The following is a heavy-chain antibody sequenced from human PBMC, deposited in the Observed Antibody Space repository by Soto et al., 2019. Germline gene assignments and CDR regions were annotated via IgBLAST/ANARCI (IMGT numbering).Heavy chain of an antibody. J-gene: IGHJ4*02. CDR2: ISCSGGST. D-gene: IGHD3-22*01. V-gene: IGHV3-23*01. CDR3: ATRAYYYDSSGYFDY. Sequence: GGSLRLSCAASGFTFSSYAMSWVRQAPGKGLEWVSAISCSGGSTYYADSVKGRFTISRDNSKNTLYLQMNSLRAEDTAVYYCATRAYYYDSSGYFDYWGQGTLVTVSS. CDR1: GFTFSSYA.